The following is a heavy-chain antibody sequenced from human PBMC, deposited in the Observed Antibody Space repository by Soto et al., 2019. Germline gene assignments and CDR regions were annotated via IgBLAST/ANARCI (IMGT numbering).Heavy chain of an antibody. CDR3: ARDRPYSSGWYHDY. V-gene: IGHV3-66*01. CDR1: GFTVSSNY. Sequence: EVQLVESGGGLVQPGGSLRLSSAASGFTVSSNYMSWVRLAPGKGLEWVSVIYSGGSTYYADSVKGRFTISRDNSKNTLYLQMNSLRAEDTAVYYCARDRPYSSGWYHDYWGQGTLVTVSS. CDR2: IYSGGST. D-gene: IGHD6-19*01. J-gene: IGHJ4*02.